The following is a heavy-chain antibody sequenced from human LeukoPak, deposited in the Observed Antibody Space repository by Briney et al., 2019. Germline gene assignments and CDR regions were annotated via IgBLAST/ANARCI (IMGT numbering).Heavy chain of an antibody. J-gene: IGHJ6*03. CDR3: ARGPIGFRERESNPYYYYMDV. V-gene: IGHV1-69*05. Sequence: GASVKVSCKASGGTFSSYAISWVRQAPGQGLEWMGGIIPIFGTANYAQKFQGRVTITTVESTSTAYMELSSLRSEDTAVYYCARGPIGFRERESNPYYYYMDVWGKGTTVTVSS. D-gene: IGHD2/OR15-2a*01. CDR2: IIPIFGTA. CDR1: GGTFSSYA.